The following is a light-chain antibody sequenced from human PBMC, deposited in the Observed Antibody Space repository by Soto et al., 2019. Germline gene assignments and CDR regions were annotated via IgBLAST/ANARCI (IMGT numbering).Light chain of an antibody. CDR1: QSVTTH. J-gene: IGKJ1*01. V-gene: IGKV3-11*01. CDR2: GAS. CDR3: QQRSNWPRST. Sequence: EVVVTQSPATLSVSPGERATFSCRASQSVTTHLAWYQQKPGQAPRLLIYGASTRAAGVPPRFSGSGSGTEFTLTISSLEPEDFAVYYCQQRSNWPRSTFGQGTKVEIK.